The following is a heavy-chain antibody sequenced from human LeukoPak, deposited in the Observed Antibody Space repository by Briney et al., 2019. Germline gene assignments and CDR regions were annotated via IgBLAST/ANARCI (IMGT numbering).Heavy chain of an antibody. V-gene: IGHV3-48*01. CDR1: GFSFSRYS. J-gene: IGHJ4*02. Sequence: PGGCLKLSCAASGFSFSRYSMNWVRQAPGKGLEWISYINSSSTSTFYADSVKGRFTISRDNGKNSVYLQMNSLSSEDTAVYYCAIHVDWSWYGAFDYWGQGTLVTVSS. D-gene: IGHD6-13*01. CDR3: AIHVDWSWYGAFDY. CDR2: INSSSTST.